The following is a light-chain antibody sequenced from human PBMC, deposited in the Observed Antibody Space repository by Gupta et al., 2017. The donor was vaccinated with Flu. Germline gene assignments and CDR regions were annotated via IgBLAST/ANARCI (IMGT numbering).Light chain of an antibody. V-gene: IGKV2-28*01. CDR1: QSLLHSNGYNY. CDR3: MQALQTPVFFT. CDR2: LGS. J-gene: IGKJ3*01. Sequence: DIVMTQSPLSLPVTPGEPASISCRSSQSLLHSNGYNYLDWYLQKPGQSPQLLIYLGSNRASGVPDRFSGSGSGTDFXLKISRXEAEDVGVYYCMQALQTPVFFTFGXGTKVDIK.